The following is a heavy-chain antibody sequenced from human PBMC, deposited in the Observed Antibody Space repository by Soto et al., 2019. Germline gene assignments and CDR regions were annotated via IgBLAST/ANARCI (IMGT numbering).Heavy chain of an antibody. CDR3: AKDWGDIVVVPAAQNPLYYGMDV. CDR1: GFTFSSYG. CDR2: ISYDGSNK. Sequence: GGSLRLSCAASGFTFSSYGMHWVRQAPGKXLEWVAVISYDGSNKYYADSVKGRFTISRDNSKNTLYLQMNSLRAEDTAVYYCAKDWGDIVVVPAAQNPLYYGMDVWGQGTTVTVSS. J-gene: IGHJ6*02. D-gene: IGHD2-2*01. V-gene: IGHV3-30*18.